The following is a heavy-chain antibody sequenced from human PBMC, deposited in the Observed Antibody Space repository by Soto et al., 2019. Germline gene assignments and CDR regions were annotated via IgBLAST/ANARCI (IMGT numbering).Heavy chain of an antibody. D-gene: IGHD1-26*01. CDR3: AGWEGAALRNTWFAP. V-gene: IGHV4-31*03. Sequence: SETLSLTCIVAGGSISSGGYYWSGIRQHPGKGLEWIGYIYYSGSTYYNPSLKSRVPISEDTLKNQSSKNLCSVTPAATAVYYCAGWEGAALRNTWFAPWGQGTLVTVSS. J-gene: IGHJ5*02. CDR1: GGSISSGGYY. CDR2: IYYSGST.